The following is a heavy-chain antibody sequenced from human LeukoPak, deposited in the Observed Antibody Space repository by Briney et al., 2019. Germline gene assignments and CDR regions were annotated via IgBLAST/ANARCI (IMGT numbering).Heavy chain of an antibody. CDR2: ISYDGSNK. J-gene: IGHJ6*03. D-gene: IGHD2-2*02. V-gene: IGHV3-30-3*01. Sequence: GGSLRLSCAASGFTFSSYAMHWVRQAPGKGLEWVAVISYDGSNKYYADSVKGRFTISRDNSKNTLYLQMNSLRAEDTAVYYCARDNSAAAIHDYYYYYMDVWGKGTTVTVSS. CDR1: GFTFSSYA. CDR3: ARDNSAAAIHDYYYYYMDV.